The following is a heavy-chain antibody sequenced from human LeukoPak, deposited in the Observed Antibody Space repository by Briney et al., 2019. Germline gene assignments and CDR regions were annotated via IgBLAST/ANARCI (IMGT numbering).Heavy chain of an antibody. D-gene: IGHD5-18*01. CDR2: IYYSGST. J-gene: IGHJ4*02. CDR3: ARTTTDTAAPLSDY. CDR1: GGSISSGDYY. V-gene: IGHV4-30-4*01. Sequence: SETLSLTCTVSGGSISSGDYYWSWIRQPPGKGLEWIGYIYYSGSTYYNPSLKSRVTISVDTSKNQFSLKLSSVTAADTAVYYCARTTTDTAAPLSDYWGQGTLVTVSS.